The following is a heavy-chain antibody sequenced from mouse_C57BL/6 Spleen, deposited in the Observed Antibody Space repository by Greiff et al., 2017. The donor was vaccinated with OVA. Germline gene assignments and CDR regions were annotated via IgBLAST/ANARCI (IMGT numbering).Heavy chain of an antibody. CDR2: IRNKANNHAT. V-gene: IGHV6-6*01. J-gene: IGHJ2*01. Sequence: EVKLVESGGGLVQPGGSMKLSCAASGFTFSDSGMDWVRQSPEKGLEWVAAIRNKANNHATYYTESVKGRFTLSRDDSKSGIYLQMNSLRAEDTGIYYITRYDYGSSYLDFDYWGQGTTLTVSS. CDR1: GFTFSDSG. CDR3: TRYDYGSSYLDFDY. D-gene: IGHD1-1*01.